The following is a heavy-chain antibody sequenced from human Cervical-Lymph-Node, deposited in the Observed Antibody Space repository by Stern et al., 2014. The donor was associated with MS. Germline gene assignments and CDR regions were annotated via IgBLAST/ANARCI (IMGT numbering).Heavy chain of an antibody. V-gene: IGHV3-15*01. J-gene: IGHJ4*02. Sequence: LQLVESGGGLVKPGGSLRLSCAASGFTFSNAWMSWVRQAPGKGLEWVGCIKSKTDGGTRDYAAPVKGRFTISGDESKNTLYLQIDSLKSEDTAVYYCTTFFWSKGRYFDNWGQGTLVTVSS. CDR2: IKSKTDGGTR. D-gene: IGHD3-3*01. CDR3: TTFFWSKGRYFDN. CDR1: GFTFSNAW.